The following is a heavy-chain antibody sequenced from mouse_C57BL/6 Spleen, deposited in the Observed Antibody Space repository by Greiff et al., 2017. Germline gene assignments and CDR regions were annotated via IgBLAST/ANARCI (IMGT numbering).Heavy chain of an antibody. CDR1: GFSLTSYG. CDR2: IWSGGST. CDR3: ARNDSYQYYIDY. Sequence: QVQLQQSGPGLVQPSHCLSITCTVSGFSLTSYGVHWVRQSPGKGLEWLGVIWSGGSTDYTAAFISRLSLSKDNSKSHVFFKMNSLQADDTAVYYCARNDSYQYYIDYWGQGTTRTVSS. J-gene: IGHJ2*01. D-gene: IGHD2-12*01. V-gene: IGHV2-2*01.